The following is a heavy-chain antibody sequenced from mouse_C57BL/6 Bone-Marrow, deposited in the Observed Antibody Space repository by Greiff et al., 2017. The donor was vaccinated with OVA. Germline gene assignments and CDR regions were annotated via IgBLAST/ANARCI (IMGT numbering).Heavy chain of an antibody. J-gene: IGHJ2*01. CDR3: ARDYYSSSCIFDY. Sequence: EVMLVESGGGLVKPGGSLKLSCAASGFTFSDYGMHWVRQAPEKGLEWVAYISSGSSTIYYADTVKGRFTISRDNAKNTLFLQMTSLRSEDTAMYYCARDYYSSSCIFDYWGQGTTLTVSS. CDR2: ISSGSSTI. CDR1: GFTFSDYG. V-gene: IGHV5-17*01. D-gene: IGHD1-1*01.